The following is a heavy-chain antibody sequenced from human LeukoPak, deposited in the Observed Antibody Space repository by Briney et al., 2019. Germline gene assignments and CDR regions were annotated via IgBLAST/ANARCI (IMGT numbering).Heavy chain of an antibody. Sequence: KPSETLSLTCAVYGGSFSGYYWSWIRQPPGKGLEWIGEINHSGSTNYNPSLKSRVTISVDTSKNQFSLKLSSVTAADTAVYYCARDLGNYDITPDLHDYWGQGTLVTVSS. CDR1: GGSFSGYY. CDR3: ARDLGNYDITPDLHDY. CDR2: INHSGST. V-gene: IGHV4-34*01. D-gene: IGHD3-9*01. J-gene: IGHJ4*02.